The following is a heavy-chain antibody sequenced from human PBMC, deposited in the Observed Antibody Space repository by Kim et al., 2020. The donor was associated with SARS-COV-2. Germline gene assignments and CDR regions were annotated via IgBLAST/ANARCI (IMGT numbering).Heavy chain of an antibody. Sequence: SETLSLTCTVSGGSISSSSYYWGWIRQPPGKGLEWIGSIYYSGSTYYNPSLKSRVTISVDTSKNQFSLKLSSVTAADTAVYYCAGGHYGGNSGTAFDIWGQGTMVTVSS. CDR2: IYYSGST. V-gene: IGHV4-39*01. CDR3: AGGHYGGNSGTAFDI. CDR1: GGSISSSSYY. D-gene: IGHD4-17*01. J-gene: IGHJ3*02.